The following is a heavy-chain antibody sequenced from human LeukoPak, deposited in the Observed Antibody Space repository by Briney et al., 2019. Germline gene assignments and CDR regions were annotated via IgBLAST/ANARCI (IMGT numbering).Heavy chain of an antibody. V-gene: IGHV3-53*01. D-gene: IGHD2-15*01. Sequence: GGSLRLSCAVSGFTVSSNYMSWVRQAPGKGLEWVSVIYSGGSTYYANSVKGRFTISRDNSKNTLYLQMNSLRAEDTAVYYCARLYCSGGSCYSRYYYYYMDVWGKGTTVTVSS. CDR2: IYSGGST. CDR3: ARLYCSGGSCYSRYYYYYMDV. CDR1: GFTVSSNY. J-gene: IGHJ6*03.